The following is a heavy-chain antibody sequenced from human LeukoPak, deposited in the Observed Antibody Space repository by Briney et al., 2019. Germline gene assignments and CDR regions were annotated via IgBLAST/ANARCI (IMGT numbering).Heavy chain of an antibody. V-gene: IGHV4-39*01. J-gene: IGHJ5*02. CDR3: ARHEASIYYYDSSGYRSWFDP. CDR2: IYYSGST. Sequence: SETLSLTCTVSGGSISSSSYYWGWIRQPPGKGLEWIGSIYYSGSTSYNPSLKSRVTISVDTSKNQFSLKLSSVTAADTAVYYCARHEASIYYYDSSGYRSWFDPWGQGTLVTVSS. D-gene: IGHD3-22*01. CDR1: GGSISSSSYY.